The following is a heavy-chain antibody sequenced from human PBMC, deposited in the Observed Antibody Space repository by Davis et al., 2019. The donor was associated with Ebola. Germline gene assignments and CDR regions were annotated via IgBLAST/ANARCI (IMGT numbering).Heavy chain of an antibody. CDR2: ISSNGGST. Sequence: PGGSLRLSCAASGFTFDDYAMHWVRQAPGKGLEYVSAISSNGGSTYYADSVKGRFTISRDNSKNTLYLQMNSLRAEDTAVYYCAKSDRLGYWGQGTLVTVSS. D-gene: IGHD1-26*01. V-gene: IGHV3-64*04. CDR1: GFTFDDYA. CDR3: AKSDRLGY. J-gene: IGHJ4*02.